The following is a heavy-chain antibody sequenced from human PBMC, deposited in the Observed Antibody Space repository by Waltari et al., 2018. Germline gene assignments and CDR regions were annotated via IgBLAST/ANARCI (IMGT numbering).Heavy chain of an antibody. J-gene: IGHJ3*02. CDR3: ARAYYDFWSGYHGDAFDI. CDR2: IYYSGST. V-gene: IGHV4-59*01. CDR1: GGSISSYY. D-gene: IGHD3-3*01. Sequence: QVQLQESGPGLVKPSETLSLTCTVSGGSISSYYWSWIRQPPGKGLEWIGYIYYSGSTNYNPSLKSRVTISVDTSKNQFSLKLSSVTAADTAVYYCARAYYDFWSGYHGDAFDIWGQGTMVTVSS.